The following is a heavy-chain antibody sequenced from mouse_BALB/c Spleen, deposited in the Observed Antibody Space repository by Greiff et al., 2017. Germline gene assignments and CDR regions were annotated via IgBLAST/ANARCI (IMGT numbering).Heavy chain of an antibody. V-gene: IGHV1-69*02. CDR3: TRPYYYGSSYYAMDY. CDR1: GYTFTSYW. D-gene: IGHD1-1*01. J-gene: IGHJ4*01. CDR2: IYPSDSYT. Sequence: QVQLKQSGAELVRPGASVKLSCKASGYTFTSYWINWVKQRPGQGLEWIGNIYPSDSYTNYNQKFKDKATLNVDKSSSTAYMQLSSPTSEDSAVYYCTRPYYYGSSYYAMDYWGQGTSVTVAA.